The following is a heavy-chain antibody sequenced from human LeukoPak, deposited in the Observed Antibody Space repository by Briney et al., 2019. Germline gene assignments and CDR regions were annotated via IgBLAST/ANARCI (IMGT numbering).Heavy chain of an antibody. CDR1: GYTFTGHY. D-gene: IGHD1-26*01. CDR2: ISAYNGYT. Sequence: GASVKVSCKASGYTFTGHYMHWVRQAPGQGLEWMGWISAYNGYTKYAPSLQGRVTMTTDTSTSTAYMQLRSLRSDDTAMYYCARVGGNYEGLIDYWGQGTLVTVSS. J-gene: IGHJ4*02. V-gene: IGHV1-18*04. CDR3: ARVGGNYEGLIDY.